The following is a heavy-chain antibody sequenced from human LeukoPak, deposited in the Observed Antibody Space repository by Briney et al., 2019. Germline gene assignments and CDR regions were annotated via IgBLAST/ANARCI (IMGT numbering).Heavy chain of an antibody. CDR1: GGSFSGYY. D-gene: IGHD3-22*01. V-gene: IGHV4-34*01. J-gene: IGHJ4*02. CDR3: ARGLNSSGLDLDY. Sequence: KPSETLSLTCAVYGGSFSGYYWSWIRQPPGKGLEWIGEINHSGSTNYNPSLKSRVTISVDTSKNQFSLKLSSVTAADTAVYYCARGLNSSGLDLDYWGQGTLVTVSS. CDR2: INHSGST.